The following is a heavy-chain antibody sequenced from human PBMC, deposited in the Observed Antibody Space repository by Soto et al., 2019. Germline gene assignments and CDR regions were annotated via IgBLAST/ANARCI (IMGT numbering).Heavy chain of an antibody. CDR3: ARESEDLTSNFDY. J-gene: IGHJ4*02. V-gene: IGHV3-21*06. CDR1: GVIFTRYS. CDR2: ISSTTNYI. Sequence: VGSLRLSCAASGVIFTRYSMNWVRQAPGKGLEWVSFISSTTNYIYYGDSMKGRFTISRDNAKNSLYLEMNSLRAEDTAVYYCARESEDLTSNFDYWGQGTLVTVSS.